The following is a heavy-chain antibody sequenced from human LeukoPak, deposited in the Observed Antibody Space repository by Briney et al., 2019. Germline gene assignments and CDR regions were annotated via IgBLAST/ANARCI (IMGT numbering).Heavy chain of an antibody. Sequence: SETLSLTCTVSGGSVSSGIHYWSWIRQPPGKGLEWIGYIYYSGSTNYNPPLKSRITISVDTSKNQFSLRLSSVTAADTAVYYCARDLVSTGPYYYSMDIWGQGTTVTVSS. CDR3: ARDLVSTGPYYYSMDI. D-gene: IGHD5/OR15-5a*01. J-gene: IGHJ6*02. CDR1: GGSVSSGIHY. CDR2: IYYSGST. V-gene: IGHV4-61*01.